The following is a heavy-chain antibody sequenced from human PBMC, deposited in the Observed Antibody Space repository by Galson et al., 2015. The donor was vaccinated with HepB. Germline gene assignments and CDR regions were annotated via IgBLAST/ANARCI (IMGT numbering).Heavy chain of an antibody. Sequence: SLRLSCAASGFTFSSYSMNWVRQAPGKGLEWVSYISSSSSTIYYADSVKGRFTISRDNAKNSLYLQMNSLRDEDTAVYYCARDRHYDSSGYLLPVDYWGQGTLVTVSS. CDR3: ARDRHYDSSGYLLPVDY. CDR1: GFTFSSYS. CDR2: ISSSSSTI. D-gene: IGHD3-22*01. V-gene: IGHV3-48*02. J-gene: IGHJ4*02.